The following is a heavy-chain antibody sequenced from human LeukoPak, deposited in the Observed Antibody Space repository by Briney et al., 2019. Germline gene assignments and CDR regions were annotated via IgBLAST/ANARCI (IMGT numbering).Heavy chain of an antibody. CDR3: ARDRIKSGSYYFDY. J-gene: IGHJ4*02. V-gene: IGHV3-48*01. Sequence: GGSLRLSCTASAFTFSDYSMNWVRQAPGKRLEWVSYISGRSSTIYYADSVKGRFTISRDNAKNSMYLQMNSLRAEDAAVYYCARDRIKSGSYYFDYWGQGTLVTVSS. CDR2: ISGRSSTI. D-gene: IGHD1-26*01. CDR1: AFTFSDYS.